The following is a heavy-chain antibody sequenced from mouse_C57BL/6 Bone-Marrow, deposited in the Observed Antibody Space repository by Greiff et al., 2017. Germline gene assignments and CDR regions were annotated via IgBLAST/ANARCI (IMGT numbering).Heavy chain of an antibody. J-gene: IGHJ1*03. CDR1: GYTFTSYW. V-gene: IGHV1-61*01. CDR3: ARSIVKYFDV. Sequence: LQQPGAELVRPGSSVKLSCKASGYTFTSYWMDWVKQRPGQGLEWIGNIYPSDSETHYNQKFKDKATLTVDKSSSTAYMQLSSLTSEDSAVYYCARSIVKYFDVWGTGTTVTVSS. CDR2: IYPSDSET. D-gene: IGHD2-5*01.